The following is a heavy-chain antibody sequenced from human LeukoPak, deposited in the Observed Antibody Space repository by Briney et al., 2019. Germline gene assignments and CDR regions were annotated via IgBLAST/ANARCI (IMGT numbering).Heavy chain of an antibody. V-gene: IGHV3-23*01. CDR1: GFTFSSYA. Sequence: GGSLRLSCAASGFTFSSYAMSWVRQAPGKGLEWVSAISGSGGSTYYADSVKGRFTISRDNSKNTLYLQMNSLRAEDTAVYYCAGIRLDHFHRSDAFDIWGQGTMVTVSS. CDR2: ISGSGGST. CDR3: AGIRLDHFHRSDAFDI. J-gene: IGHJ3*02. D-gene: IGHD2/OR15-2a*01.